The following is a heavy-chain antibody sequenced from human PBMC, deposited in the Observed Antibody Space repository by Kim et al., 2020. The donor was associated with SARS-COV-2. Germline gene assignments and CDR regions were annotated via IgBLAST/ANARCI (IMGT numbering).Heavy chain of an antibody. CDR1: GFTFSSYG. D-gene: IGHD2-2*01. CDR2: ISYDGSNQ. J-gene: IGHJ5*02. Sequence: GGSLRLSCAASGFTFSSYGMHWVRQAPGKGLEWVAVISYDGSNQYYADSVKGRFTISRDNSKNTLYLQMNSLRAEDTAVYYCAKEVVPAAKFPDWFDPWGQRTLVTFSS. CDR3: AKEVVPAAKFPDWFDP. V-gene: IGHV3-30*18.